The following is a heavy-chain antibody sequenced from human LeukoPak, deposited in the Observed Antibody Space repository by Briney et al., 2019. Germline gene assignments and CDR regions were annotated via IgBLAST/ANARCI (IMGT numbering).Heavy chain of an antibody. CDR2: IIPIFGTA. CDR3: ARHKTHCSGGSCYNYYFDY. CDR1: GCTFSSYA. Sequence: ASVKVSCKASGCTFSSYAISWVRQAPGQGLEWMGRIIPIFGTANYAQKFQGRVTITADKSTSTAYMELSSLRSEDTAVYYCARHKTHCSGGSCYNYYFDYWGQGTLVTVPS. J-gene: IGHJ4*02. V-gene: IGHV1-69*06. D-gene: IGHD2-15*01.